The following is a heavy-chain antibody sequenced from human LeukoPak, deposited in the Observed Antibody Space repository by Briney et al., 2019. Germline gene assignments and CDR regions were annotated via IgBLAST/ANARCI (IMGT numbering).Heavy chain of an antibody. CDR1: GFTFDDYA. J-gene: IGHJ6*02. V-gene: IGHV3-9*01. Sequence: SLRLSYAASGFTFDDYAMHWVRQAPGKGLEWVSGISWNSGSIGYADSVKGRFTISRDNAKNPLYLQMNSLRAEDTALYYCAKDIRGYYDSSGWYYYYYGMDVWGQGTTVTVSS. CDR3: AKDIRGYYDSSGWYYYYYGMDV. D-gene: IGHD3-22*01. CDR2: ISWNSGSI.